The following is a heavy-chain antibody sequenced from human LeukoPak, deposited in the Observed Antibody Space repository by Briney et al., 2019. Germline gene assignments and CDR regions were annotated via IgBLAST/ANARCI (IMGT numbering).Heavy chain of an antibody. CDR1: GFTFSSYG. CDR3: ARDMGYYDSSGYLNFDY. V-gene: IGHV3-33*01. D-gene: IGHD3-22*01. CDR2: IWYDGSNK. Sequence: GRSLRLSCAASGFTFSSYGMHWVRQAPGKGLEWVAVIWYDGSNKYYADSVKGRFTISRDNSKNTLYLQMNSLRAEDTAVYYCARDMGYYDSSGYLNFDYWGQGTLVTVSS. J-gene: IGHJ4*02.